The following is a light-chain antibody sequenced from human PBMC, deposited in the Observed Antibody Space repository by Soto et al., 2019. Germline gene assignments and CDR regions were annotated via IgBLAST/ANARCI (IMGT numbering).Light chain of an antibody. V-gene: IGLV1-40*01. CDR1: SSNIGAGFD. CDR3: QSYDSSLSGSYV. Sequence: QSVLTQPLSVSGAPGQRVTISCTGSSSNIGAGFDVHWYQQLPGTAPKLLIYGNSNRPSGVPDRFSGSKSATSASLAITGLQAEDEADYYCQSYDSSLSGSYVFGTGTKLTVL. J-gene: IGLJ1*01. CDR2: GNS.